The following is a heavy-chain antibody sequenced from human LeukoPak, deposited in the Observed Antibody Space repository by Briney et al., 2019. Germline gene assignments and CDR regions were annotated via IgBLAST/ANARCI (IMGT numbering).Heavy chain of an antibody. CDR1: GFTFNRNS. CDR2: ISHGSRDI. J-gene: IGHJ4*01. V-gene: IGHV3-21*01. Sequence: GGSLRLSCAASGFTFNRNSMNWVRQAPGKGLEWVSSISHGSRDINYADAVKGRFTISRDNAKNSLYLQMNSLRAEDTAVYYCARDPFDSWGQGTLVTVSS. CDR3: ARDPFDS.